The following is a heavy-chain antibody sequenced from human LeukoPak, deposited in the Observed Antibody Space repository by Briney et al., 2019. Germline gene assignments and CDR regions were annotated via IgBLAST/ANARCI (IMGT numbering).Heavy chain of an antibody. J-gene: IGHJ4*02. D-gene: IGHD6-6*01. V-gene: IGHV3-30*04. CDR3: ARDHQVSYFDY. CDR1: GFTFSSYA. Sequence: PGRSLRLSCAASGFTFSSYAMHWVRQAPGKGLEWVAVISDDGSNESFADSVKGRFTISRDNSKNTLYLQMNSLRADDTAVYYCARDHQVSYFDYWGQGTLVTVSS. CDR2: ISDDGSNE.